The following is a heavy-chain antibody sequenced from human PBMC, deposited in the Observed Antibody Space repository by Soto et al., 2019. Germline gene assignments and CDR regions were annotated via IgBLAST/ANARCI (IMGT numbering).Heavy chain of an antibody. J-gene: IGHJ1*01. CDR1: GASIIGHF. Sequence: SSETLSLTCTVSGASIIGHFWSWIRQPAGKGLEWMGRFYASGRTNYNPSLKSRVTMSVDTSKNQFSLRLNSVTAADTAVYFCARDSETYYYFQHWGQGSLVTVSS. D-gene: IGHD3-10*01. V-gene: IGHV4-4*07. CDR2: FYASGRT. CDR3: ARDSETYYYFQH.